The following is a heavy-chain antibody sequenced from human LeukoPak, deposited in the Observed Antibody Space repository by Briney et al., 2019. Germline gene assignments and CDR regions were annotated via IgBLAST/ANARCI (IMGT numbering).Heavy chain of an antibody. CDR1: GRSISSGSYY. CDR3: ARTSGSIVVPAPYYYYYYMDV. V-gene: IGHV4-61*01. D-gene: IGHD2-2*01. Sequence: SQTLSLTYTVSGRSISSGSYYWSWIRQPPGKGLEWVGYIYYSGSTNYNPSLKSRVTISVDTSKNQFSLKLSSVTAADTAVYYCARTSGSIVVPAPYYYYYYMDVWGKGTTVTVSS. J-gene: IGHJ6*03. CDR2: IYYSGST.